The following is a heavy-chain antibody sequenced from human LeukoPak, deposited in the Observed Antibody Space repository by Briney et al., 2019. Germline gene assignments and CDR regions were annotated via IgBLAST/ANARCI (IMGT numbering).Heavy chain of an antibody. CDR1: GFSFSKQA. J-gene: IGHJ4*02. V-gene: IGHV3-64D*09. D-gene: IGHD3-22*01. Sequence: GGSLRLSFSASGFSFSKQAWHWVRQAPGKGLEYFSAISSNGGSTHYADSVKGRFIISRDNSKNTLYLQMSSLRAEDTAVCYCVTTYKYDSSGYYPFDYWGQGTLVTVSS. CDR2: ISSNGGST. CDR3: VTTYKYDSSGYYPFDY.